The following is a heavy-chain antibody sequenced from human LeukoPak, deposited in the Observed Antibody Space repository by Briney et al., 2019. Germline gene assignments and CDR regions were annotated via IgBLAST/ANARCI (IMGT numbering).Heavy chain of an antibody. CDR1: GGTFSSYA. V-gene: IGHV1-69*05. CDR2: IIPIFGTA. D-gene: IGHD6-6*01. J-gene: IGHJ4*02. Sequence: ASVKVSCKASGGTFSSYAISWVRQAPGQGLEWMGGIIPIFGTANYAQKFQGRVTFTTDESTSTAYMELSSLRSEDTAVYYCARFSYSSSSGDYWGQGTLVTVSS. CDR3: ARFSYSSSSGDY.